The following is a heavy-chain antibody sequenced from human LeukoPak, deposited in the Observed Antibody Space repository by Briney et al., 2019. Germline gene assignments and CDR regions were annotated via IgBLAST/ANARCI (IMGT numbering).Heavy chain of an antibody. Sequence: GGSLRLSCAASGFTVSSNYMSWVRQAPGKGLEWVSVIYSCGSTYYADSVKGRFTISRDNSKNTLYLQMNSLRAEDTAVYYCARGDGGETTNGGYYFNYWGQGTLVTVSS. CDR1: GFTVSSNY. CDR2: IYSCGST. J-gene: IGHJ4*02. D-gene: IGHD2-8*01. CDR3: ARGDGGETTNGGYYFNY. V-gene: IGHV3-66*01.